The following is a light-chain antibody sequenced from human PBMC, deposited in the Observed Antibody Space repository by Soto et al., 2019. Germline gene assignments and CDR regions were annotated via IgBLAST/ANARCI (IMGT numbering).Light chain of an antibody. CDR1: KSLVYSDGNTY. Sequence: DVVMTQTPLSSPVTLGQPASISCRSSKSLVYSDGNTYLSWVQQRPGQPPRLLIYQTSKRFSGVPDRLSGSRAGTDYTLKISRVEPEDVGVYYCLQLAHCPRTFGQGTKVEI. V-gene: IGKV2-24*01. CDR2: QTS. CDR3: LQLAHCPRT. J-gene: IGKJ1*01.